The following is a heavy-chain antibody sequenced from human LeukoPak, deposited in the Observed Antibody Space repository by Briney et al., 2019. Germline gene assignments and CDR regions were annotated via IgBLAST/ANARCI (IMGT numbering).Heavy chain of an antibody. V-gene: IGHV1-18*01. CDR3: ARDQYSRGQNIDY. D-gene: IGHD6-19*01. Sequence: ASVKVSCKASGYTFTSYGISWVRQAPGQGLEWMGWVRTFNGNTNTNYAQQLQGRVTMTTDTSTNTAYMDLRSLRSDDTAVYYCARDQYSRGQNIDYWGQGTLVTVSS. CDR2: VRTFNGNTNT. J-gene: IGHJ4*02. CDR1: GYTFTSYG.